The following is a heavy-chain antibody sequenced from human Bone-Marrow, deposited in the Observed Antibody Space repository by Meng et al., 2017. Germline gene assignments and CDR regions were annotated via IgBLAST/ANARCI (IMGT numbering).Heavy chain of an antibody. CDR2: IYSGGST. J-gene: IGHJ4*02. V-gene: IGHV3-53*04. D-gene: IGHD5-12*01. Sequence: EVQLVESGGGLVHPGGSLRLSCAASEFTFSSYWMHWVRQAPGKGLERVSVIYSGGSTYYADSVKGRFTISRHNSKNTLYLQMNSLRAEDTAVYYCARSSGYDWYDYWGQGTLVTVSS. CDR1: EFTFSSYW. CDR3: ARSSGYDWYDY.